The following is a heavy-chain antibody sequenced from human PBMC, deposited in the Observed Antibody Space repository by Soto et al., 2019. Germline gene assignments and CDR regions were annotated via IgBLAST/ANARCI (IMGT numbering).Heavy chain of an antibody. Sequence: PGGSLRLSCAASGFTFSSYSMNWVRQAPGKGLEWVSSISSSSSYIYYADSVKGRFTISRDNAKNSLYLQMNSLRAEDTAVYYCAREGGYYDSSGPRFEEWGQGTLVTVSS. CDR1: GFTFSSYS. CDR3: AREGGYYDSSGPRFEE. CDR2: ISSSSSYI. V-gene: IGHV3-21*01. D-gene: IGHD3-22*01. J-gene: IGHJ4*02.